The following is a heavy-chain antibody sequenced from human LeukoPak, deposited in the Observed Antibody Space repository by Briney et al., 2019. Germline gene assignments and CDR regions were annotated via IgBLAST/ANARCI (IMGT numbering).Heavy chain of an antibody. D-gene: IGHD4-17*01. CDR2: ISPGSTIT. CDR1: GFTFTNYG. Sequence: PGGSLRLSCAGSGFTFTNYGVNWVRQIPGKGLEWVAVISPGSTITYYADSVKGRFTLSRDNSKNTVFLQMNSLRVEDTAIYYCAKDAVPVTRKFDFWGQGTLVTVSS. V-gene: IGHV3-23*01. CDR3: AKDAVPVTRKFDF. J-gene: IGHJ4*02.